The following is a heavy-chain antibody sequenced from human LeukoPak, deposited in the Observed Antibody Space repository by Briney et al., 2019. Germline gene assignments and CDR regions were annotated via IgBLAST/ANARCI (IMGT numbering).Heavy chain of an antibody. V-gene: IGHV4-34*01. Sequence: PSETLSLTCAVYGGSFSGYYWSWIRQPPGKGLEWIGEINHSGSTNYNPSLKSRVTISIDTSKNQFSLKLNSMTAADTAVYFCARVRSTLCSGDRCYSSLVFDYWGQGTLVTVSS. CDR3: ARVRSTLCSGDRCYSSLVFDY. CDR1: GGSFSGYY. CDR2: INHSGST. D-gene: IGHD2-15*01. J-gene: IGHJ4*02.